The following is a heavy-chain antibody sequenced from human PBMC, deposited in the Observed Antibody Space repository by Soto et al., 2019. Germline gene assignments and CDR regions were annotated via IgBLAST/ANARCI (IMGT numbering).Heavy chain of an antibody. D-gene: IGHD3-10*01. CDR3: AIDMGLSF. CDR2: MNGDGRNI. V-gene: IGHV3-23*01. J-gene: IGHJ4*02. Sequence: EVQLLESGGGLAQPGGSLRLSCVASGFSFISHVLTWVRQAPGKGLEWVSGMNGDGRNIFYADYVKGRFTISRDNSKDTLYLPMTSLTAEDTAVYYCAIDMGLSFWGQGTLVTVSS. CDR1: GFSFISHV.